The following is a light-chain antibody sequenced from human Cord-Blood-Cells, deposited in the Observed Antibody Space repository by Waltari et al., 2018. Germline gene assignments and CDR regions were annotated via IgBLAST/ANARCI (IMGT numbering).Light chain of an antibody. CDR2: GEA. V-gene: IGKV3-15*01. J-gene: IGKJ1*01. CDR1: QSVSSN. Sequence: EIVMTQSPATLSVSPGERATLPYRASQSVSSNLAWYQQKPVQDPRLLIYGEATRATGIPDRCSGSGSGTECTLTFSSLQSEDFAVYYCQQYNNWPPATFGQGTKVEIK. CDR3: QQYNNWPPAT.